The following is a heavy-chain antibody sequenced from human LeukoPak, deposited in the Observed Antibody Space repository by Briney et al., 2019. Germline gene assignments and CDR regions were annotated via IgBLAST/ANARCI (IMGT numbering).Heavy chain of an antibody. Sequence: SETLSLTCAVYGGSFSGYYWSWIRQPPGKGLEWIGEINHSGSTNYNPSLKSRVTISVDTSKNQSSLKLSSVTAADTAVYYCARCPGIAAAGTFDPWGQGTLVTVSS. CDR2: INHSGST. V-gene: IGHV4-34*01. D-gene: IGHD6-13*01. CDR1: GGSFSGYY. J-gene: IGHJ5*02. CDR3: ARCPGIAAAGTFDP.